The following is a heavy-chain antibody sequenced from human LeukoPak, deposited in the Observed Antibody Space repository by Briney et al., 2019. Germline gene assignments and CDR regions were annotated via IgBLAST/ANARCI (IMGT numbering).Heavy chain of an antibody. CDR2: FYRGEAT. CDR1: GFTVSSSY. D-gene: IGHD2-15*01. CDR3: AREVVSIPSYFDS. Sequence: GGSLRLSCVVSGFTVSSSYMYWVRQAPGKGLEWVSFFYRGEATYYAESVRGRFTISRDISKNTLYLLMNSLIPEDTAVYYCAREVVSIPSYFDSWGQGTLVTVSS. J-gene: IGHJ4*02. V-gene: IGHV3-53*01.